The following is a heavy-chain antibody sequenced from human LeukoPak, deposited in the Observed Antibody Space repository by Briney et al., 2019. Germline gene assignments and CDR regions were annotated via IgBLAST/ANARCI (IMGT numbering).Heavy chain of an antibody. CDR3: ARVQHDTNI. V-gene: IGHV3-20*01. J-gene: IGHJ3*02. D-gene: IGHD3-22*01. CDR2: INWNGANT. Sequence: GGSLRLSCAASGCILDEYGMSWVRQAPGKGLEWVSGINWNGANTGYGDSVKGRFTISRDNAKNSLHLQMSSLRAEDTALYHCARVQHDTNIWGQGTMVTVSS. CDR1: GCILDEYG.